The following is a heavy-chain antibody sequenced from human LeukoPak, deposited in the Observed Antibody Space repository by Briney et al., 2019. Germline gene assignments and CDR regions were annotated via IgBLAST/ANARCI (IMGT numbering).Heavy chain of an antibody. Sequence: ASVKVSCKAFGGTFSSYAISWVRQAPGQGLEWMGGIIPIFGTANYAQKFQGRVTITADESTSTAYMELSSLRSEDTAVYYCASASYYYDSSGYPRTYYFDYWGQGTLVTVSS. D-gene: IGHD3-22*01. V-gene: IGHV1-69*13. J-gene: IGHJ4*02. CDR2: IIPIFGTA. CDR3: ASASYYYDSSGYPRTYYFDY. CDR1: GGTFSSYA.